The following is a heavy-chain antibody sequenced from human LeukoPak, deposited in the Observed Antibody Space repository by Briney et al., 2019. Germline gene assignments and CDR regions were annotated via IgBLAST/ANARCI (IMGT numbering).Heavy chain of an antibody. CDR3: ARAGRWLQLSVGAFDI. CDR2: IYYSGST. D-gene: IGHD5-24*01. J-gene: IGHJ3*02. Sequence: PSKTLSLTCTVSGGSISSYYWSWIRQPPGKGLEWIGYIYYSGSTNYNPSLKSRVTISVDTSKNQFSLKLSSVTAADTAVYYCARAGRWLQLSVGAFDIWGQGTMVTVSS. CDR1: GGSISSYY. V-gene: IGHV4-59*01.